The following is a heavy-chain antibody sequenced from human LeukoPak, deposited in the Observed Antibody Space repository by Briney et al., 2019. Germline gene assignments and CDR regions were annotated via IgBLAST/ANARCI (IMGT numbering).Heavy chain of an antibody. Sequence: GGSLRLSCAASGFNFNNYWMSWLRQAPGKGLEWVANIKDDGSEEYYVDSVKGRFTIVRDNAYNSLYLQMNSLRAEDTAVYYCVRDLGGRSGHWGQGTLVTVSS. J-gene: IGHJ4*02. CDR2: IKDDGSEE. D-gene: IGHD1-26*01. CDR1: GFNFNNYW. CDR3: VRDLGGRSGH. V-gene: IGHV3-7*01.